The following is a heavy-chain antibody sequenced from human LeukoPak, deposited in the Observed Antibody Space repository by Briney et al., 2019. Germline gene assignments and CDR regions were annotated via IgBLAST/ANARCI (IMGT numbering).Heavy chain of an antibody. Sequence: GRSLRLSCAASGLTLSSYAMHWVRQAPGKGLEWVAVISYDGSNKYYADSVKGRFTISRDNSKNTLYLQMNSLRAEDTAVYYCARDTSSSWYGNWFDPWGQGTLVTVSS. V-gene: IGHV3-30-3*01. J-gene: IGHJ5*02. D-gene: IGHD6-13*01. CDR2: ISYDGSNK. CDR1: GLTLSSYA. CDR3: ARDTSSSWYGNWFDP.